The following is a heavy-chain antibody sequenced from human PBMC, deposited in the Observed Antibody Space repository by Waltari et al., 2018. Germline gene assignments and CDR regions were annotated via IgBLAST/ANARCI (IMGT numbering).Heavy chain of an antibody. Sequence: QVQLQESGPGLVKPSETLSLTCAVSDYSISSGYYWGWIRTPPGRGLEWIGSIDHSGSTYYNPSLRSRVTISVDTSKNQFSLKLTSVTAADTAVYYCARARAGYGDYLYWYFDLWGRGTLVTVSS. CDR1: DYSISSGYY. V-gene: IGHV4-38-2*01. J-gene: IGHJ2*01. CDR2: IDHSGST. D-gene: IGHD4-17*01. CDR3: ARARAGYGDYLYWYFDL.